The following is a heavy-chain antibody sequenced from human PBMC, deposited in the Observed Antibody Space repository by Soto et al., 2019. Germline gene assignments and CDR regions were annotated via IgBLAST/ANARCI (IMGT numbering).Heavy chain of an antibody. J-gene: IGHJ4*02. V-gene: IGHV4-34*01. CDR1: GGSFSGYY. CDR3: ARRDYGDSD. CDR2: INHSGST. D-gene: IGHD4-17*01. Sequence: SETLSLTCAVYGGSFSGYYWSWIRQPPGKGLEWIGEINHSGSTNYNPSLKSRVTISVDTSKNQFSLKLSSVTAADTAVYYCARRDYGDSDWGQGTLVTVSS.